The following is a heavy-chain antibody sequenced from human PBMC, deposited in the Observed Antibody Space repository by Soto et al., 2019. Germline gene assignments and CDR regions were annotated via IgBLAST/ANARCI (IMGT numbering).Heavy chain of an antibody. D-gene: IGHD3-22*01. J-gene: IGHJ4*02. CDR1: GFTFSSYA. CDR2: ISYDGSNK. CDR3: ARDRGWFDY. Sequence: GGSLRLSCAASGFTFSSYAMHWVRQAPGKGLEWVAVISYDGSNKYYADSVKGRFTISRDNSKNTLYLQMNSLRAEDTAVYYCARDRGWFDYWGQGTLVTFAS. V-gene: IGHV3-30-3*01.